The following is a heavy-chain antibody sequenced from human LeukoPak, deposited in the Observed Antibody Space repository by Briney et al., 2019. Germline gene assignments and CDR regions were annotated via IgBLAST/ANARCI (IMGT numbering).Heavy chain of an antibody. J-gene: IGHJ4*02. CDR2: INPNNGGT. CDR3: ARGRSFGELGVY. Sequence: ASVKVSCKASGYTFTAYFIHWVRQAPGQGLEWMGYINPNNGGTNYAQNFQGRVTMTRDTFIRTAYMELSRLTSDDTAVYYCARGRSFGELGVYWGQGTLLTVSS. CDR1: GYTFTAYF. D-gene: IGHD3-10*01. V-gene: IGHV1-2*02.